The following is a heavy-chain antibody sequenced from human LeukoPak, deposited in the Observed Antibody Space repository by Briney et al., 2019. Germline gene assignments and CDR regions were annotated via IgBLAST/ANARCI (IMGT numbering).Heavy chain of an antibody. J-gene: IGHJ4*02. CDR2: ISSSSRPI. D-gene: IGHD5-18*01. CDR3: THVPDITMVVDY. Sequence: QAGGSLRLSCAASGFTFSAYSMNWVRQAPGKGLEWVSYISSSSRPIYYADSVKGRFTISRDNAKNSLFLQMNNLRAEDTAVYYCTHVPDITMVVDYWGQGTLVTVSS. CDR1: GFTFSAYS. V-gene: IGHV3-48*01.